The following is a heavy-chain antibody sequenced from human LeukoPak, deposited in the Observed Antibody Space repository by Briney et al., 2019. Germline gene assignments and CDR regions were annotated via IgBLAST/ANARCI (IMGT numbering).Heavy chain of an antibody. J-gene: IGHJ3*02. Sequence: GGSLRLSCAASGFTFSSYAMHWVRQAPGKGLEWVAVISYDGSNKYYADSVKGRFTISRDNSKNTLYLQMNSLRAEDTAVYYCARPIPPGYSYGFDAFDIWGQGTMVTVSS. V-gene: IGHV3-30-3*01. CDR2: ISYDGSNK. D-gene: IGHD5-18*01. CDR1: GFTFSSYA. CDR3: ARPIPPGYSYGFDAFDI.